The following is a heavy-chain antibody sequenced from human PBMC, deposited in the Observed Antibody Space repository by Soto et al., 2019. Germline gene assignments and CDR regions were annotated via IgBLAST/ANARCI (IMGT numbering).Heavy chain of an antibody. D-gene: IGHD3-3*01. J-gene: IGHJ4*02. CDR1: GFTISDYY. CDR3: ARYFWSGYYPDY. Sequence: GGSLRLSCAASGFTISDYYMSWVRQAPGKGLEWVSYISSSGSTIYYADSVKGRFTISRDNAKNSLYLQMNSLRAEDTAVYYCARYFWSGYYPDYWGQGTLVTVSS. CDR2: ISSSGSTI. V-gene: IGHV3-11*01.